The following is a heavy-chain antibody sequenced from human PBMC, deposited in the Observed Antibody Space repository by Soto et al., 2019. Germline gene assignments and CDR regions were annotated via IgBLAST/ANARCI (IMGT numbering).Heavy chain of an antibody. D-gene: IGHD3-10*01. CDR3: AKDLELPVNWFDP. V-gene: IGHV3-23*01. J-gene: IGHJ5*02. Sequence: PGGPNRHSNAASGFNMRSYAMSWVNKDPGNALELVSPISGSGGSTYYADSVKGRFTISRDNSNNTLYLQMNSLRAEDTAVYYCAKDLELPVNWFDPWGQGTLVTVSS. CDR1: GFNMRSYA. CDR2: ISGSGGST.